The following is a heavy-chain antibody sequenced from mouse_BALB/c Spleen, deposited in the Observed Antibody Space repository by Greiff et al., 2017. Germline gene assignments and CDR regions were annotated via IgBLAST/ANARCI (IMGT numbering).Heavy chain of an antibody. V-gene: IGHV5-6*01. CDR1: GFTFSSYG. D-gene: IGHD2-10*02. CDR2: ISSGGSYT. CDR3: ARQESAYGPYYFAY. J-gene: IGHJ2*01. Sequence: EVKLMESGGDLVKPGGSLKLSCAASGFTFSSYGMSWVRQTPDKRLEWVATISSGGSYTYYPDSVKGRFTISRDNAKNTLYLQMSSLKSEDTAMYYCARQESAYGPYYFAYWGQGTTLTVSS.